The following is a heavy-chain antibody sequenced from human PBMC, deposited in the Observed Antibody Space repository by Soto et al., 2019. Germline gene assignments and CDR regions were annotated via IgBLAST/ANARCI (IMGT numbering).Heavy chain of an antibody. J-gene: IGHJ4*02. Sequence: GGSLRLSCAASGFTFSSYAMHWVRQAPGKGLEWVAVISYDGSNKYYADSVKGRFTSSRDNSKNTLYLQMNSLRAEDTAVYYCARDLVPVIRPYYYDSSGYFVGRFDYWGQGTLVTVSS. CDR2: ISYDGSNK. V-gene: IGHV3-30-3*01. CDR1: GFTFSSYA. CDR3: ARDLVPVIRPYYYDSSGYFVGRFDY. D-gene: IGHD3-22*01.